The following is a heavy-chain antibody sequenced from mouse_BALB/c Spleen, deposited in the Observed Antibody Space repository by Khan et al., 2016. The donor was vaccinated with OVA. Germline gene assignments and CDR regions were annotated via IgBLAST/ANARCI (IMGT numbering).Heavy chain of an antibody. J-gene: IGHJ4*01. CDR3: ARAYYRYDGYYAMDY. Sequence: QVQLKESGPGLVAPSQSLSITCTVSGFSLSRYNIHWVRQPPGKGLEWLGMIWGGGSTDYNLALKSRLSISKDNSKGQVFLKMHSLQTDDTAMYYCARAYYRYDGYYAMDYWGQGTSVTVSS. CDR2: IWGGGST. V-gene: IGHV2-6-4*01. CDR1: GFSLSRYN. D-gene: IGHD2-14*01.